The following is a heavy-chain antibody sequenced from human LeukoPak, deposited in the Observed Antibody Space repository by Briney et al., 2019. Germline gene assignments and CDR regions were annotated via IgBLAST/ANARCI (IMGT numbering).Heavy chain of an antibody. CDR2: IYPGDSDT. V-gene: IGHV5-51*01. J-gene: IGHJ3*02. D-gene: IGHD6-13*01. CDR3: AIPRSRRPFDAFDI. CDR1: GFRFNSCW. Sequence: PGESLETSCKGSGFRFNSCWIAWVRQMPGKGLEGMGIIYPGDSDTRYSPSFQSQVTISADKSISTAYLQWSSLKASDTAMFYCAIPRSRRPFDAFDIWGQGTRVTVSS.